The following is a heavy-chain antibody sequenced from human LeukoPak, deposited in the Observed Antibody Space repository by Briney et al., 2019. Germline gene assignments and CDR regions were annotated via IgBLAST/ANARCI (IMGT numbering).Heavy chain of an antibody. CDR1: GGSFSSYY. V-gene: IGHV4-34*01. D-gene: IGHD3-3*01. J-gene: IGHJ6*02. CDR2: INHSGST. CDR3: ARASCRFCGVDV. Sequence: SETLSLTCAVSGGSFSSYYWSWIRQTPEKGLEWIGEINHSGSTNYSPSLKSRVTISMDASRDQFSLRLSSVTAADAAVYYCARASCRFCGVDVWGQGTTVTVSS.